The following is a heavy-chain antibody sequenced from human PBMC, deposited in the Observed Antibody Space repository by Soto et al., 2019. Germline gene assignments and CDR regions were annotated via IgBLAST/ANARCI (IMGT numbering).Heavy chain of an antibody. V-gene: IGHV4-59*01. CDR2: IYYSGST. J-gene: IGHJ4*02. Sequence: QVQLQESGPGLVKPSETLSLTCTVSGGSISSYYWSWIRQPPGKGLEWIGYIYYSGSTNYNPSLKSRVTISVDTSKNQFSLKLSSVTAADTAVYYCARGRSYYSKPYFDYWGQGTLVTVSS. CDR3: ARGRSYYSKPYFDY. CDR1: GGSISSYY. D-gene: IGHD3-10*01.